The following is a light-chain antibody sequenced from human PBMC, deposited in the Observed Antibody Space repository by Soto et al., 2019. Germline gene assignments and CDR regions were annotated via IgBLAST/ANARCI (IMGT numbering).Light chain of an antibody. CDR2: SNN. Sequence: QSVLTQPPSASGTPGQRVTISCSGSSSNIGSNTVNWYQQLPGTAPKLLIYSNNQRPSGVPDRFSGSKSGTSASLAFSGLQSEYEADYYCGTWDDSLNGVVFCGGTKLTVL. CDR3: GTWDDSLNGVV. CDR1: SSNIGSNT. J-gene: IGLJ2*01. V-gene: IGLV1-44*01.